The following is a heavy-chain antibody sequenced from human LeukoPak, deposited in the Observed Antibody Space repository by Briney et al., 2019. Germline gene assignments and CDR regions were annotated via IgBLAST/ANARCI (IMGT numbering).Heavy chain of an antibody. CDR1: GDIFSSNSAA. Sequence: SQTLSLTCALSGDIFSSNSAAWDWIRQSPSRGLEWLVRTYYRSKLYNDYAVSVKSRITINPDTSKNQFSLQLNSVTPEDTAVYYCARGLYYDFWPNYFDYWGQGTLVTVSS. V-gene: IGHV6-1*01. CDR2: TYYRSKLYN. D-gene: IGHD3-3*01. CDR3: ARGLYYDFWPNYFDY. J-gene: IGHJ4*02.